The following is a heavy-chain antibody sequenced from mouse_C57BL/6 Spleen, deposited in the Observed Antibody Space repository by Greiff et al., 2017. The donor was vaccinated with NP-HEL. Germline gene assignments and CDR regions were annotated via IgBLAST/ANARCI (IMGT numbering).Heavy chain of an antibody. CDR2: IYPRDGST. Sequence: VQLQQSDAELVKPGASVKISCKVSGYTFTDHTIHWMKQRPEQGLEWIGYIYPRDGSTKYNEKFKGKATLTADKSSSSAYMQLNSLTSEDSAVYFCARNDGEEDYAMDYWGQGTSVTVSS. D-gene: IGHD2-12*01. CDR1: GYTFTDHT. V-gene: IGHV1-78*01. CDR3: ARNDGEEDYAMDY. J-gene: IGHJ4*01.